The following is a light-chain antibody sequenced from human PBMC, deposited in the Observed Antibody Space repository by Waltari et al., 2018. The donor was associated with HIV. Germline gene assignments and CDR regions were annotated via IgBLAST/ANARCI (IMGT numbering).Light chain of an antibody. V-gene: IGKV1-5*03. CDR2: TAS. CDR3: QQISSASRT. J-gene: IGKJ4*01. CDR1: QSIGHW. Sequence: DIQLTQSPSTLSASVGDRVTITCRASQSIGHWLAWYQQKPGRAHKVLIYTASSLQSGVPSRFSGRGSETEFTLTISSLQPDDCATYYCQQISSASRTFGGGTKVEIK.